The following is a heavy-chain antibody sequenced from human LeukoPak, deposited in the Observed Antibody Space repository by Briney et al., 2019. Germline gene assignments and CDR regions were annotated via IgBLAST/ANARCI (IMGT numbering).Heavy chain of an antibody. Sequence: ASVKVSCKASGYTFTGYYMHWVRQAPGQRLEWMGRINPSSGGANYAQNFQGRVTMTRDTSISTAYMELNSLRSDDTAVYYCARDAAVAGTPFDYWGQGTLVTVSS. CDR2: INPSSGGA. D-gene: IGHD6-19*01. V-gene: IGHV1-2*06. J-gene: IGHJ4*02. CDR1: GYTFTGYY. CDR3: ARDAAVAGTPFDY.